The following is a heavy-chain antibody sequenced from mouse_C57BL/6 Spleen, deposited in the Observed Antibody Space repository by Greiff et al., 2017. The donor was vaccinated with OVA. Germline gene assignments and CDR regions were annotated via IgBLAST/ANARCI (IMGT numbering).Heavy chain of an antibody. CDR1: GFTFSDYG. CDR2: ISSGSSTI. Sequence: EVQLVESGGGLVKPGGSLKLSCAASGFTFSDYGMHWVRQAPEKGLEWVAYISSGSSTIYYADTVKGRFTISRDNAKNTLFLQMTSLRSEDTAMYYCARDGGYDGDYFDYWGQGTTLTVSS. D-gene: IGHD2-2*01. J-gene: IGHJ2*01. V-gene: IGHV5-17*01. CDR3: ARDGGYDGDYFDY.